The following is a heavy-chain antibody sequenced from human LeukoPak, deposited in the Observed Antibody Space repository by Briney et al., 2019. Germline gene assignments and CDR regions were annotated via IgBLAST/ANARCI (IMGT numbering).Heavy chain of an antibody. CDR2: IYYSGST. D-gene: IGHD3-3*01. Sequence: SETLSLTCTVSGGSISSSSYYWGWIRQPPGKGLEWIGSIYYSGSTYYNPSLKSRVTISVDTSKNQFSLKLSSVTAADTAVYYCARVNYDFWSGYYYYYYYMDVWGKGTTVTVSS. CDR3: ARVNYDFWSGYYYYYYYMDV. CDR1: GGSISSSSYY. V-gene: IGHV4-39*01. J-gene: IGHJ6*03.